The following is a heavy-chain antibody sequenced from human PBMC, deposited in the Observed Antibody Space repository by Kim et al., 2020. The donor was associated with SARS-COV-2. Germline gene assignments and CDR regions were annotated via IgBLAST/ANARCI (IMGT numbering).Heavy chain of an antibody. CDR2: K. J-gene: IGHJ4*02. Sequence: KYYSKSLKTRLIISKDTSKNQVVLTMTNMDPVDTATYYCARETTVTTLDYWGRGTLVTVSS. CDR3: ARETTVTTLDY. D-gene: IGHD4-17*01. V-gene: IGHV2-70*01.